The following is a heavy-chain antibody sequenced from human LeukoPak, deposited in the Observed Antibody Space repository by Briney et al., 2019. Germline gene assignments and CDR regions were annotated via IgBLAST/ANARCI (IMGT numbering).Heavy chain of an antibody. D-gene: IGHD6-19*01. CDR2: ISGSGGST. CDR3: AKESVGSGWSKYFDY. Sequence: GGSLRLSCAASGFTFSSYAMSWVRQAPGKGLEWVSAISGSGGSTYYADSVKGRFTISRDNSKNTLYLQMDSLRAEDTAVYYCAKESVGSGWSKYFDYWGQGTLVTVSS. V-gene: IGHV3-23*01. CDR1: GFTFSSYA. J-gene: IGHJ4*02.